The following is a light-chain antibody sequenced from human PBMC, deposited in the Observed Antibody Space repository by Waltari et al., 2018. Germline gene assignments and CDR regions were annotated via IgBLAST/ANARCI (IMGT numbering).Light chain of an antibody. V-gene: IGLV2-14*03. CDR3: SSYTSTSTVL. CDR1: SSDVGGYNY. J-gene: IGLJ2*01. CDR2: DVK. Sequence: QSDLSQPASMSGSPGQSITISCTGTSSDVGGYNYFSWYQEYPGKAPKLIIYDVKNRPSGVSNRFSGSKSGNTASLTISGLQAEDEADYYCSSYTSTSTVLFGGGTKVTVL.